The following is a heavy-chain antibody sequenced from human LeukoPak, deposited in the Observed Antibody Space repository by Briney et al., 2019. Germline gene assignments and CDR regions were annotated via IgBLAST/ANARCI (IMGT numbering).Heavy chain of an antibody. D-gene: IGHD3-10*01. CDR3: ARDGMVPGVINRKGPRPSWFDP. J-gene: IGHJ5*02. V-gene: IGHV1-18*04. CDR1: GYTFTSYG. CDR2: ISAYNGNT. Sequence: ASVKVSCKASGYTFTSYGISWVRQAPGQGLEWLGWISAYNGNTNYAQKLQGRVTMTTDTSTSTAYMELRSLRSDDTAVYYCARDGMVPGVINRKGPRPSWFDPWGQGTLVTVSS.